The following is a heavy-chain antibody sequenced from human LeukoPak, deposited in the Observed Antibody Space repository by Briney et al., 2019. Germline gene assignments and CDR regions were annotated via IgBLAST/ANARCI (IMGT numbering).Heavy chain of an antibody. CDR2: INPKNGGT. V-gene: IGHV1-2*02. D-gene: IGHD2-8*01. CDR1: GYTFTDYF. CDR3: TRDEAVYNGAWKQTNWFDP. J-gene: IGHJ5*02. Sequence: ASVKVSCRASGYTFTDYFIHWLRQAPGQGPERMGWINPKNGGTKYSQSFQGRVTMTRDTSIKTVYMELMSLTSDDTAVYYCTRDEAVYNGAWKQTNWFDPWGQGTLVTVSS.